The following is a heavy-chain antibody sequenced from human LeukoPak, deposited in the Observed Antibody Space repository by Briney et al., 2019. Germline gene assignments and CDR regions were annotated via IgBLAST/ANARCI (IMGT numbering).Heavy chain of an antibody. D-gene: IGHD6-13*01. CDR2: ISYDGSNK. CDR3: AKDSSNWSFDY. CDR1: GFTFSSYA. Sequence: GRSLRLSCAASGFTFSSYAMHWVRQAPGKGLEWVAVISYDGSNKYYADSVKGRFTVSRDNSKNTVYLQMNGLRAEDTAVYYCAKDSSNWSFDYWGPGTLVTVSS. J-gene: IGHJ4*02. V-gene: IGHV3-30-3*02.